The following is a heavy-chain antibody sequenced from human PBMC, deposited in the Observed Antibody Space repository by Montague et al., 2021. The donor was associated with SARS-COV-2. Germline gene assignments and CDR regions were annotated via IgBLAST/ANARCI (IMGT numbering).Heavy chain of an antibody. J-gene: IGHJ4*02. D-gene: IGHD2-8*01. CDR3: ARQLPSYCATNKCYPYYLDG. Sequence: SETLSLTCTVSGGSISSPDYYWGWIRQSPGKGLEWIGSISYTGSTYYNPSLRRRASFSRDTSKNHFSLSLSSVTVADTAVYFCARQLPSYCATNKCYPYYLDGWGQGALVTVSS. CDR2: ISYTGST. CDR1: GGSISSPDYY. V-gene: IGHV4-39*01.